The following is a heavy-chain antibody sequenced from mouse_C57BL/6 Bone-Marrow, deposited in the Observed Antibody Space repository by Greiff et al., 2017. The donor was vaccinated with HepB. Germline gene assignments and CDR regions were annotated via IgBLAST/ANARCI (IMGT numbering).Heavy chain of an antibody. D-gene: IGHD3-2*02. CDR1: GFTFSSYA. J-gene: IGHJ3*01. Sequence: EVKLQESGGGLVKPGGSLKLSCAASGFTFSSYAMSWVRQTPEKRLEWVATISDGGSYTYYPDNVKGRFTISRDNAKNNLYLQMSHLKSEDTAMYYCARDISSGSWFAYWGQGTLVTVSA. V-gene: IGHV5-4*01. CDR2: ISDGGSYT. CDR3: ARDISSGSWFAY.